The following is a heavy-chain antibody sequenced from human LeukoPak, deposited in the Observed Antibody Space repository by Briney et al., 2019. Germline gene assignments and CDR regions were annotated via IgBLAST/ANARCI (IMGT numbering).Heavy chain of an antibody. J-gene: IGHJ1*01. D-gene: IGHD2/OR15-2a*01. CDR2: ISHSGTT. Sequence: SETLSLTCGVSGXSIDITNYWSWGRQAPGKELEWIGEISHSGTTNYNPSLRSRVTMFLDRANNQFSLSLTSVTAADSAVYYCTRENRPFCPFAYWGQGVLVTVSS. V-gene: IGHV4-4*02. CDR1: GXSIDITNY. CDR3: TRENRPFCPFAY.